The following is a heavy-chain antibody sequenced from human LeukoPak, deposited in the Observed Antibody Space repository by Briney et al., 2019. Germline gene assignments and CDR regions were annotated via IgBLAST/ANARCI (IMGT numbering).Heavy chain of an antibody. V-gene: IGHV3-64D*06. Sequence: GGSLRLSCSASGFTFSSYAMHCVRQASGKGLEYVSAITGNGRSTYYADSMKGRFAISRDNSKNTLYLQMSSLRPEDTAVYYCVKAPYYGSDWGQGTLVTVSS. CDR1: GFTFSSYA. CDR2: ITGNGRST. J-gene: IGHJ4*02. D-gene: IGHD3-10*01. CDR3: VKAPYYGSD.